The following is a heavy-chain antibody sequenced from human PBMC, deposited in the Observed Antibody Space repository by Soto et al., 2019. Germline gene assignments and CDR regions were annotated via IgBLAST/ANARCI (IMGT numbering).Heavy chain of an antibody. CDR2: IYYSGST. D-gene: IGHD2-15*01. V-gene: IGHV4-39*01. CDR3: ARQGWYYYYGIDV. J-gene: IGHJ6*02. Sequence: SETLSLTCTVSGGSISSSSYYWGWIRQPPGKGLEWIGSIYYSGSTYYNPSLKSRVTISVDTSKNQFSLKLSSVTAADTAVYYCARQGWYYYYGIDVWGQGTTVTGSS. CDR1: GGSISSSSYY.